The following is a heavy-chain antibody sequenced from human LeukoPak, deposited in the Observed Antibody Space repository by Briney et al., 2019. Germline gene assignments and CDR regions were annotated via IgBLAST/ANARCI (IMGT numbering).Heavy chain of an antibody. CDR3: ARRRGSGSPYFDY. Sequence: SETLSLTCTVPGGSISSSGYYWGWIRQPPGKGLEWIGIINYSGSTYYNPSLKSRATISVDTSKNQFSLKLSSVTAADTAVFYCARRRGSGSPYFDYWGQGTLVTVSS. D-gene: IGHD3-10*01. V-gene: IGHV4-39*01. J-gene: IGHJ4*02. CDR2: INYSGST. CDR1: GGSISSSGYY.